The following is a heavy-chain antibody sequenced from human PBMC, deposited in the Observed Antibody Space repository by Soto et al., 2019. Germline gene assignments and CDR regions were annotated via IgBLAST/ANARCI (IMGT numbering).Heavy chain of an antibody. CDR2: IYYSGST. CDR3: ARGGPTAYYFDF. J-gene: IGHJ4*02. Sequence: LSLTCSVSGGSISSGGYYWTWIRQHPEKGLEWIGYIYYSGSTYYKPSLKSRVTISVDTSKNQFSLMLGSVTVADTAVYYCARGGPTAYYFDFWGLGTLVTVSS. CDR1: GGSISSGGYY. V-gene: IGHV4-31*03. D-gene: IGHD2-21*01.